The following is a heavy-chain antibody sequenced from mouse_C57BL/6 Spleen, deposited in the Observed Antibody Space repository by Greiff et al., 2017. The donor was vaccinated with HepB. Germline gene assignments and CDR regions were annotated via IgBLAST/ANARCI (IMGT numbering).Heavy chain of an antibody. Sequence: VQLQQSGPELVKPGASVKISCKASGYAFSSSWMNWVKQRPGKGLEWIGRIYPGDGDTNYNGKFKGKATLTADKSSSTAYMQLSSLTSEDSAVYFCARSELGLYAMDYWGQGTSVTVSS. CDR1: GYAFSSSW. CDR2: IYPGDGDT. V-gene: IGHV1-82*01. D-gene: IGHD4-1*01. CDR3: ARSELGLYAMDY. J-gene: IGHJ4*01.